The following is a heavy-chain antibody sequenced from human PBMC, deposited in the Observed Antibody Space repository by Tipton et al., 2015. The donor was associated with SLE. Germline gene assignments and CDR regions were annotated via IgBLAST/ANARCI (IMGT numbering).Heavy chain of an antibody. CDR3: ARYYDFWSGNLRFDH. V-gene: IGHV4-59*01. CDR2: SYYSGSA. J-gene: IGHJ4*02. CDR1: GGSIANYY. Sequence: TLSLTCFVSGGSIANYYWTWIRQPPGKGLEWFGYSYYSGSAKYNPSLKSRVSISVDTSKNQLSLRLSSVTDADTAVYDCARYYDFWSGNLRFDHWGQGSLVIVSS. D-gene: IGHD3-3*01.